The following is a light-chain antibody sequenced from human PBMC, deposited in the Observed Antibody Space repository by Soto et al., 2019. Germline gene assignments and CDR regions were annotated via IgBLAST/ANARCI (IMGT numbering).Light chain of an antibody. Sequence: QSVLTQPASASGSPGQSITISCTGTSSDIGGYYYVSWYQHHPGKAPKLLIYQVTNRPSRVSNRFSGSKSGNTASLTISALQADDEADYYCTSYSSSDIFYVFGTGTKVTVL. CDR1: SSDIGGYYY. CDR3: TSYSSSDIFYV. V-gene: IGLV2-14*01. CDR2: QVT. J-gene: IGLJ1*01.